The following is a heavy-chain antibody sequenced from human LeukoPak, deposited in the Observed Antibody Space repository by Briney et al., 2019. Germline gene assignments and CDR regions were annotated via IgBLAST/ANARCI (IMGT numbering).Heavy chain of an antibody. J-gene: IGHJ4*02. CDR1: GYTLTELS. D-gene: IGHD5-18*01. V-gene: IGHV1-24*01. CDR2: LDPEDGET. CDR3: ATAPRGYSYGYFDY. Sequence: ASVTVSCKVSGYTLTELSMHWVRQAPGKGLEWMGGLDPEDGETIYAQKFQGRVTMTEDTSTDTAYMELSSLRSEDTAVYYCATAPRGYSYGYFDYWGQGTLVTVSS.